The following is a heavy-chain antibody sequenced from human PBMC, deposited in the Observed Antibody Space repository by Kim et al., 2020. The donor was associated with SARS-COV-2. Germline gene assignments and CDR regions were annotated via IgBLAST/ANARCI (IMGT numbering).Heavy chain of an antibody. CDR3: AKLPNYDSSGYLPRDY. V-gene: IGHV3-30*18. CDR1: GFTFSSYG. CDR2: ISYDGSNK. Sequence: GGSLRLSCAASGFTFSSYGMHWVRQAPGKGLEWVAVISYDGSNKYYADSVKGRFTISRDNSKNTLYLQMNSLRAEDTAVYYCAKLPNYDSSGYLPRDYWGQGTLVTVSS. D-gene: IGHD3-22*01. J-gene: IGHJ4*02.